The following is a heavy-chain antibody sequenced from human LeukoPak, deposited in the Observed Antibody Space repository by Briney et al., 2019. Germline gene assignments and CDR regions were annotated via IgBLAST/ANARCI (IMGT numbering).Heavy chain of an antibody. V-gene: IGHV3-30*01. Sequence: GGSLRLSCAASGFTFSSYAMHWVRQAPGKGLEWVAVISYDGSNKYYADSVKGRFTISRDNSKNTLYLQMNSLRAEDTAVYYCARDVARGLTPHFVDYWGQGTLVTVSS. CDR1: GFTFSSYA. D-gene: IGHD3-10*01. J-gene: IGHJ4*02. CDR3: ARDVARGLTPHFVDY. CDR2: ISYDGSNK.